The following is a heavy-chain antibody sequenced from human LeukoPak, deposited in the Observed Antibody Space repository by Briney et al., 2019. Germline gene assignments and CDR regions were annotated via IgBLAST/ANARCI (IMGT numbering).Heavy chain of an antibody. D-gene: IGHD2-2*02. J-gene: IGHJ4*02. Sequence: SETLSLTCAVYGGSFSGYYSSWIRQPPGKGLEWIGEINHSGSTNYDPSLKSRVTISVDTSKNQFSLKLSSVTAADTAVYYCARRYCSSTSCYKAKSYYFDYWGQGTLVTVSS. CDR3: ARRYCSSTSCYKAKSYYFDY. CDR1: GGSFSGYY. CDR2: INHSGST. V-gene: IGHV4-34*01.